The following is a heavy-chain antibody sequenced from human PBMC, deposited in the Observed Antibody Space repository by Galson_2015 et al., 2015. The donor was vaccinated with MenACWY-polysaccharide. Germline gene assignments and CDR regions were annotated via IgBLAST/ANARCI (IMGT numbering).Heavy chain of an antibody. CDR2: ISSSGSST. Sequence: SLRLSCAASGFTFSNFDMNWVRQAPGKGLEWVSYISSSGSSTYYADSVKGRFTVSRDNSKNTLYLQMNSLRGEDTAVYYCAKGRVSDWYDSWGQGTLVTVSS. CDR3: AKGRVSDWYDS. J-gene: IGHJ5*01. D-gene: IGHD2-21*01. CDR1: GFTFSNFD. V-gene: IGHV3-48*03.